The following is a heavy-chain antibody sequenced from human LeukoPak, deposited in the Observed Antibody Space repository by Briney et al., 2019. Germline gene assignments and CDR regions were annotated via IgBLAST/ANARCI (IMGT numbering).Heavy chain of an antibody. V-gene: IGHV4-59*01. CDR3: ARDYYGSGSYYWFDP. CDR1: GGSISSYY. J-gene: IGHJ5*02. CDR2: IYYSGST. D-gene: IGHD3-10*01. Sequence: SETLSLTCTVSGGSISSYYWSWIRQPPGKGLEWIGYIYYSGSTNYNPSLTSRVTISVDTSKNQFSLKLSSVTAADTAVYYCARDYYGSGSYYWFDPWGQGTLDTVSS.